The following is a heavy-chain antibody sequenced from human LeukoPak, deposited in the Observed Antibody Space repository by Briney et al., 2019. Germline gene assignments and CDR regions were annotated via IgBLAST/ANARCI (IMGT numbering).Heavy chain of an antibody. Sequence: ASVKVSCKASGGTFSSYAISWVRQAPGQGLEWTGGIIPIFGTANYAQKFQGRVTITADESTSTAYMELSSLRSEDTAVYYCARGRGSSSWYNYWGQGTLVTVSS. CDR2: IIPIFGTA. D-gene: IGHD6-13*01. J-gene: IGHJ4*02. V-gene: IGHV1-69*01. CDR1: GGTFSSYA. CDR3: ARGRGSSSWYNY.